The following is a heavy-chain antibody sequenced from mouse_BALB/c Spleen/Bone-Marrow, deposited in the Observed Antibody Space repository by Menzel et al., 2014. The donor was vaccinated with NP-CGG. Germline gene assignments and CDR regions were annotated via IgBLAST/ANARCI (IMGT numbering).Heavy chain of an antibody. V-gene: IGHV7-3*02. CDR1: GFTFTDYY. Sequence: EVQLVESGGGLVQPGNSLRLSCATSGFTFTDYYMTWVRQPPGKALEWLAFIRNKPNGYTTEYNASVKGRFTISRDNSQSILYLQMNTLRAEDSATYYCARDEGLLRFAYRGQGTLVTVSA. CDR3: ARDEGLLRFAY. D-gene: IGHD2-3*01. CDR2: IRNKPNGYTT. J-gene: IGHJ3*01.